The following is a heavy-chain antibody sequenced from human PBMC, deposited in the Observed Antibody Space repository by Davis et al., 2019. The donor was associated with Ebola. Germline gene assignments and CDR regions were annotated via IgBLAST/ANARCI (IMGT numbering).Heavy chain of an antibody. Sequence: GRFTISRDNAKNSLYLQMNSLRAEDTAVYYCARAVDTAMDEFDYWGQGTLVTVSS. J-gene: IGHJ4*02. CDR3: ARAVDTAMDEFDY. V-gene: IGHV3-11*06. D-gene: IGHD5-18*01.